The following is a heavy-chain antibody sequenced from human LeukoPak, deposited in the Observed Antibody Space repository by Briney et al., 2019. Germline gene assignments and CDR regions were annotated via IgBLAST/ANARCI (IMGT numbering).Heavy chain of an antibody. Sequence: ASVKVSCKASGYTFTSYDINWVRQATGQGLEWMGWMNPNSGNTGYAQKFQGRVTMTRNTSISTAYMELSSLRSEDTAVYYCARGLRYFDSLITYDDYWGQGTLVTVSS. V-gene: IGHV1-8*01. CDR1: GYTFTSYD. CDR2: MNPNSGNT. D-gene: IGHD3-9*01. J-gene: IGHJ4*02. CDR3: ARGLRYFDSLITYDDY.